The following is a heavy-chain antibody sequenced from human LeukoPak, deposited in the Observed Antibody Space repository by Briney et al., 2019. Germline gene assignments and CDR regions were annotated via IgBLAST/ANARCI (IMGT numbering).Heavy chain of an antibody. V-gene: IGHV4-39*07. J-gene: IGHJ4*02. CDR2: MYSSGST. CDR3: ARSGSGYLRYYFDY. CDR1: GGSISSSSYY. D-gene: IGHD5-12*01. Sequence: PSETLSLTCTVSGGSISSSSYYWGWIRQPPGKGLEWIGSMYSSGSTYYNPSLKSRVTISVDTSKNQFSLKPSSVTAADTAVYYCARSGSGYLRYYFDYWGQGTLVTVSS.